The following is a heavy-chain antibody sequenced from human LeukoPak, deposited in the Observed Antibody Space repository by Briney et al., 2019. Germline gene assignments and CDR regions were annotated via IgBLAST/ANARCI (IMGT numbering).Heavy chain of an antibody. J-gene: IGHJ5*02. CDR1: GDSISGSGYF. CDR2: IHYRGST. CDR3: SRRGRPAYGSGA. Sequence: SETLSLTCTVSGDSISGSGYFWGWIHQTPGKGLEWIGSIHYRGSTYYNPSLKSRLTISVDTSKNQFSLELRSVTAADMAVYYCSRRGRPAYGSGAWGQGTLVTV. D-gene: IGHD3-10*01. V-gene: IGHV4-39*01.